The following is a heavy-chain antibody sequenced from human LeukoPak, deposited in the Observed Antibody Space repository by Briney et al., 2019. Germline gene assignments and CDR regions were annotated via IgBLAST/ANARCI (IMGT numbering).Heavy chain of an antibody. D-gene: IGHD1-26*01. CDR2: IYYGGNT. J-gene: IGHJ4*02. CDR1: GDSISSSNYY. Sequence: SETLSLTCIVSGDSISSSNYYWGWIRQPPGKGLEWIGSIYYGGNTYYTPSLKSRVAISVDTSKNQFSLKLSSVTAADTAVYYCAGQFAYTGSYWGRGTLVTVSS. CDR3: AGQFAYTGSY. V-gene: IGHV4-39*01.